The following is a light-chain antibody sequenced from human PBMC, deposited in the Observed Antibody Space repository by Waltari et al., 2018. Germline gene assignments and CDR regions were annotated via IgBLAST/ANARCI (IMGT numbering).Light chain of an antibody. CDR1: KLGDKY. CDR2: QDS. V-gene: IGLV3-1*01. CDR3: QAWDSSTVV. J-gene: IGLJ2*01. Sequence: SYELTQPPSVSVSPGQTASITCSGDKLGDKYASWYQQKPGQSPVLVIYQDSKRPSGIPERFSGSNSGNTATLTISGTQAMDEADYYCQAWDSSTVVFGGETKLTVL.